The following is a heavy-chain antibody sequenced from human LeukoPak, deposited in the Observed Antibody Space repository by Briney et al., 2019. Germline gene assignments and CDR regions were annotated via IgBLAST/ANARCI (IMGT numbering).Heavy chain of an antibody. CDR2: IIPIFGSA. Sequence: SVKVSCKASGGTFSSYAISWVRQAPGQGLEWMGGIIPIFGSANYAQKFQGSVTITADESTSTAYMELSSLRSEDTAVYYCARAAAAGDETLDYWGQGTLVTVSS. CDR3: ARAAAAGDETLDY. V-gene: IGHV1-69*13. CDR1: GGTFSSYA. D-gene: IGHD6-13*01. J-gene: IGHJ4*02.